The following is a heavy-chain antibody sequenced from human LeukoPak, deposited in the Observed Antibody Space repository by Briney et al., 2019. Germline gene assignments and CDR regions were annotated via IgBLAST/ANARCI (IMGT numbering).Heavy chain of an antibody. CDR3: ARCMRDYVWGSYRFPDY. CDR1: GFTFSSYS. D-gene: IGHD3-16*02. J-gene: IGHJ4*02. V-gene: IGHV3-48*01. Sequence: PGGSLRLSCAASGFTFSSYSMNWVRQAPGKGLEWVSYISSSSSTIYYADSVKGRFTISRDNAKNSLYQQMNSLRAEDTAVYYCARCMRDYVWGSYRFPDYWGQGTLVTVSS. CDR2: ISSSSSTI.